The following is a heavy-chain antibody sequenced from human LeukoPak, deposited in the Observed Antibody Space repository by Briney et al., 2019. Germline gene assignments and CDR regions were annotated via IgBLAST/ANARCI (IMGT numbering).Heavy chain of an antibody. D-gene: IGHD3-22*01. J-gene: IGHJ3*02. CDR3: AKDLTRITMIVVVITPIDAFDI. Sequence: GGSLRLSCAASGFTFNNYAMSWVRQAPGKGLVWVSEISGSGGSTYYADSVKGRFTISRDNSKNTLYLQMSSLRAEDTAVYYCAKDLTRITMIVVVITPIDAFDIWGQGTMVTVSS. CDR2: ISGSGGST. CDR1: GFTFNNYA. V-gene: IGHV3-23*01.